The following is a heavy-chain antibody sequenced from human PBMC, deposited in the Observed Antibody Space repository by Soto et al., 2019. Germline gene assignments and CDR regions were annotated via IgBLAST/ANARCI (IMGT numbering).Heavy chain of an antibody. J-gene: IGHJ5*02. V-gene: IGHV1-18*01. CDR1: GYTFTSYG. Sequence: QVQLVQSGAEVKKPGASVKVSCKASGYTFTSYGINWVRQAPGQGLEWMGWISDYNAKTNYAQKLQGRVTMTTDPFTSTAYIELRSLRSDATAVYYCTRSENWFGPWGQGTLVTVSS. CDR3: TRSENWFGP. CDR2: ISDYNAKT.